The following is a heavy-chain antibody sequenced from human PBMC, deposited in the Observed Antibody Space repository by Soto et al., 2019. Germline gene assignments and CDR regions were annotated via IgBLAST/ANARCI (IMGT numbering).Heavy chain of an antibody. D-gene: IGHD2-15*01. Sequence: QVQLVQSGAEVKKPGASVKVSCKASGYTFTSYDINWVRQATGQGLEWMGWMNPNSGNTGYAQKFPGRVTMTRNTSISTAYMELSSLRSEDTAVYYCARGEEYCSGGSCRPPNDYWGQGTLVTVSS. V-gene: IGHV1-8*01. J-gene: IGHJ4*02. CDR2: MNPNSGNT. CDR1: GYTFTSYD. CDR3: ARGEEYCSGGSCRPPNDY.